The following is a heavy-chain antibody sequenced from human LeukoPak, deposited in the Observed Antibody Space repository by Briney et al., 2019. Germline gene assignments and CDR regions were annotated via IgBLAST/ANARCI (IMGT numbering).Heavy chain of an antibody. J-gene: IGHJ3*02. CDR2: ISAYNGNT. V-gene: IGHV1-18*01. CDR1: GYTFTSYG. CDR3: ARDLVPQQRLRGAFDI. D-gene: IGHD6-13*01. Sequence: ASVKVSCKASGYTFTSYGISWVRQAPGQGLEWMGWISAYNGNTNYAQKLQGRVTMTTDTSTSTAYMELRSLRSDDTAVYYCARDLVPQQRLRGAFDIWGQGTMVTVSS.